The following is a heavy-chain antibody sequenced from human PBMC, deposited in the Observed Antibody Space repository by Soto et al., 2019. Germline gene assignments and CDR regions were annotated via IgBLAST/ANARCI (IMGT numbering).Heavy chain of an antibody. Sequence: GSTYSNPSLKSRVTISVDTSKNQFSLKLSSVTAADTAVCYCAREGDSSGLKFDYWGQGTLVTVSS. D-gene: IGHD6-19*01. V-gene: IGHV4-31*02. J-gene: IGHJ4*02. CDR3: AREGDSSGLKFDY. CDR2: GST.